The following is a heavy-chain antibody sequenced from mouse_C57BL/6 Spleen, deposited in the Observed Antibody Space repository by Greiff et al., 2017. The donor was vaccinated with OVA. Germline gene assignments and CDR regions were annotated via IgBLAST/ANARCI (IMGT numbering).Heavy chain of an antibody. CDR1: GFTFSDYG. CDR3: ARDGRRYAMDY. J-gene: IGHJ4*01. Sequence: EVKLMESGGGLVKPGGSLKLSCAASGFTFSDYGMHWVRQAPEKGLEWVAYISSGSSTIYYADTVKGRFTISRDNSKNTLFLQMTSLRSEDTAMYYCARDGRRYAMDYWGQGTSVTVSS. V-gene: IGHV5-17*01. D-gene: IGHD1-1*01. CDR2: ISSGSSTI.